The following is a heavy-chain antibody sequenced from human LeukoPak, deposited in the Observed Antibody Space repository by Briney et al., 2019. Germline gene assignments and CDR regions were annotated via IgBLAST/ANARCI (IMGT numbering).Heavy chain of an antibody. CDR2: ISGSGGST. CDR1: GFTFSSYA. CDR3: AKDRGVRGFYDAFDI. J-gene: IGHJ3*02. Sequence: GGSLRLSCAASGFTFSSYAMSWVRQAPGKGLEWVSAISGSGGSTYYADSVKGRFTISRDNSKNTLYLQMNSLRAEDTAVYYCAKDRGVRGFYDAFDIWGQGTMVTVPS. V-gene: IGHV3-23*01. D-gene: IGHD3-10*01.